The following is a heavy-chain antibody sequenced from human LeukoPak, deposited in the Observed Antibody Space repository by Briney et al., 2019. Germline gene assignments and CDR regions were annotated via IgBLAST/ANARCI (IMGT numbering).Heavy chain of an antibody. D-gene: IGHD3-10*01. Sequence: GGSLRLSCAAPGFTFSSYSMNWVRQAPGKGLEWVSSISSSSSYIYYADSVKGRFTISRDNAKNSLYLQMNSLRAEDTAVYYCARDGWFGELSNGYFDYWGQGTLVTVSS. CDR1: GFTFSSYS. V-gene: IGHV3-21*01. CDR2: ISSSSSYI. J-gene: IGHJ4*02. CDR3: ARDGWFGELSNGYFDY.